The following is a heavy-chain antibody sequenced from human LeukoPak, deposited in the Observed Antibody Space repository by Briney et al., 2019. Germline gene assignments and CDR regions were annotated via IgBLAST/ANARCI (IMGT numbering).Heavy chain of an antibody. CDR3: ARDSSRYGDYVGY. D-gene: IGHD4-17*01. V-gene: IGHV3-21*01. Sequence: GGSLRLSCAASGFTFSSYSMNWVRQAPGKGLEWVSSISSSSSYIYYADSVKGRFTISRDNAKNSLYLQMNSLRAEDTAEYYCARDSSRYGDYVGYWGQGTLVTVSS. CDR2: ISSSSSYI. CDR1: GFTFSSYS. J-gene: IGHJ4*02.